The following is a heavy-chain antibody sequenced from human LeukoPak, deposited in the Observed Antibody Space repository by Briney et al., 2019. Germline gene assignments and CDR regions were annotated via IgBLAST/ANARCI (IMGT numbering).Heavy chain of an antibody. CDR3: ANAWYSSSSLDWFDP. CDR1: GYTFTVYY. CDR2: INPNSGGT. D-gene: IGHD6-6*01. Sequence: ASVKVSFKASGYTFTVYYMHWVRQAPGQGLEWMGWINPNSGGTNYAQKFQGRVTITSDTSISTAYMELSRLRSDDTAVYYGANAWYSSSSLDWFDPWGQGTLVTVSS. J-gene: IGHJ5*02. V-gene: IGHV1-2*02.